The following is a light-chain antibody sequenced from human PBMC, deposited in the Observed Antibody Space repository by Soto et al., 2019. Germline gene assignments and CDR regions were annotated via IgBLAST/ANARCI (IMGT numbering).Light chain of an antibody. CDR3: CSYTRSSTHV. CDR1: SSDVGGYNF. Sequence: QSALTQPASVSGSPGQSITISCTGTSSDVGGYNFVSWYQQHPGKVPKLMIFDVNRRPSGVSERFSGSKSGNTASLTISGLQAEDEGDYYCCSYTRSSTHVFGSGTKLPVL. V-gene: IGLV2-14*03. CDR2: DVN. J-gene: IGLJ1*01.